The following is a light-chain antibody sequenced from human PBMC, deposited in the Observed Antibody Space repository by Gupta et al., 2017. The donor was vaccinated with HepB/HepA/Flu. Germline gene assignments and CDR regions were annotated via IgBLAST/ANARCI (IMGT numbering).Light chain of an antibody. CDR2: GNS. CDR1: SSNIGAGYD. V-gene: IGLV1-40*01. J-gene: IGLJ1*01. Sequence: QSVLTQPPSVSGAPGQRVTISCTGRSSNIGAGYDVHWYQQLPGTAPKLLIYGNSNRPSGVPDRFSGSKSGTSASLAITGLQAEDEADYYCQSYDSSLSGWVFGTGTKVTVL. CDR3: QSYDSSLSGWV.